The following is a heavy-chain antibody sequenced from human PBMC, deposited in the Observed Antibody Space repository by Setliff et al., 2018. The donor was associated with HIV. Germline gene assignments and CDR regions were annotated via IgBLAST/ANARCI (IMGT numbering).Heavy chain of an antibody. CDR1: GGSFSGYY. J-gene: IGHJ6*04. Sequence: SETLSLTCAVYGGSFSGYYWSWIRQPAGKGLEWIGEIHHSGNTNYNPSLGSRVTISVDMSKNQFSLQLRSVTAADTAVYYCAPQRGYYMDVWGNGTTVTVSS. V-gene: IGHV4-34*01. CDR3: APQRGYYMDV. CDR2: IHHSGNT. D-gene: IGHD2-15*01.